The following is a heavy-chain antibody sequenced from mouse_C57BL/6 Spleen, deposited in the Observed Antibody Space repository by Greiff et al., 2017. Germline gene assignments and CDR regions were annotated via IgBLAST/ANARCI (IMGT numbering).Heavy chain of an antibody. V-gene: IGHV10-1*01. CDR2: IRSKSNNYAT. CDR1: GFSFNTYA. Sequence: EVKLLESGGGLVQPKGSLKLSCAASGFSFNTYAMNWVRQAPGKGLEWVARIRSKSNNYATYYADSVKDRFTISRDDSESMLYLQMNHLKTEDTAMYYCVRSSSSPFDYWGQGTTLTVSS. D-gene: IGHD1-1*01. CDR3: VRSSSSPFDY. J-gene: IGHJ2*01.